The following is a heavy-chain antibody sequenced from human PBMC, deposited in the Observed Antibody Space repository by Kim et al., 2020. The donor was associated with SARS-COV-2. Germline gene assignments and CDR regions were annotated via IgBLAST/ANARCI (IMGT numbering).Heavy chain of an antibody. CDR2: IRSKANNYAT. CDR3: TRVNPTAGGWYDAFDI. Sequence: GGSLRLSCAASGFTFSGSTMHWVRQASGKGLEWVGRIRSKANNYATAYAASVKNRFTISRDDSKSTAYLRMNSLKTEDTAVYYCTRVNPTAGGWYDAFDIWGQGTKVTVSS. V-gene: IGHV3-73*01. J-gene: IGHJ3*02. CDR1: GFTFSGST. D-gene: IGHD6-19*01.